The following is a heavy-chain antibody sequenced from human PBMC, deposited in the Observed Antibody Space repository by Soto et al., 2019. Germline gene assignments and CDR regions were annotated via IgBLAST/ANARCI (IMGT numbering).Heavy chain of an antibody. Sequence: ASVKVSCKASGYTFIRYGITWVRQAPGQGLEWMGWISGYNDYTNYAQKLQGRVTMTADTSKNQFSLQLNSVSPEDTAVYYCARGDYYYYGMDVWGQGTTVTVSS. CDR2: ISGYNDYT. CDR1: GYTFIRYG. V-gene: IGHV1-18*01. J-gene: IGHJ6*02. CDR3: ARGDYYYYGMDV.